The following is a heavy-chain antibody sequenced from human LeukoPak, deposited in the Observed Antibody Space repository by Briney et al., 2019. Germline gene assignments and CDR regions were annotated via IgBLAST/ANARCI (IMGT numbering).Heavy chain of an antibody. J-gene: IGHJ4*02. CDR3: ASATIFGVGGGYFDY. CDR2: IIPIFGTA. D-gene: IGHD3-3*01. V-gene: IGHV1-69*05. Sequence: SVKVSCKASGYTFTSYGISWVRQAPGQGLEWMGGIIPIFGTANYAQKFQGRVTITTDESTSTAYMELSSLRSEDTAVYYCASATIFGVGGGYFDYWGQGTLVTVSS. CDR1: GYTFTSYG.